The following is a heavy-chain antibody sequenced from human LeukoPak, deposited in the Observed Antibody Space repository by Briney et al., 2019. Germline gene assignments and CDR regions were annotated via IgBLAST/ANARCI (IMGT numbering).Heavy chain of an antibody. CDR3: ARADRLHGGSYLIGP. CDR1: GYSFTDYY. V-gene: IGHV1-2*02. Sequence: ASVKVSCKASGYSFTDYYMHWVRQAPGQGLEWMGWINLNSGDIKSAQKFQGRVTMTRDTSITTVYMEVSWLTSDDTAIYYCARADRLHGGSYLIGPWGQGTLVAVSS. D-gene: IGHD2-21*01. J-gene: IGHJ5*02. CDR2: INLNSGDI.